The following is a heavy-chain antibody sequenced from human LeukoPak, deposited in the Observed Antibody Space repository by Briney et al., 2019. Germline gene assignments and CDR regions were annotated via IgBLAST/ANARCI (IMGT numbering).Heavy chain of an antibody. D-gene: IGHD3-10*01. CDR1: CGSISTGSYS. V-gene: IGHV4-61*02. CDR3: ARDYGSGDQKCFDP. J-gene: IGHJ5*02. Sequence: PSQTLSLTCTVSCGSISTGSYSWNWIRQPAGKGLEWIGRIYTSGSTNYNPSLKSRVTVSVDTSKNQFSLKLSSVTAADTAVYYCARDYGSGDQKCFDPWGQGTLVTVSS. CDR2: IYTSGST.